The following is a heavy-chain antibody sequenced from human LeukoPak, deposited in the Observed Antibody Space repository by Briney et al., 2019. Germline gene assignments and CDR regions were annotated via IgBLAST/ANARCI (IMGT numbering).Heavy chain of an antibody. CDR2: IYQSGGI. CDR1: GGSISNSNW. Sequence: SETLSLTCAVSGGSISNSNWWSWVRPPPGKGLEWIGEIYQSGGINYNPSLKSRVTISVDKSKNQFSLNLNSVTAADTAVYYCATYSGSLKRTFYFFDYWGQGILVTVSS. CDR3: ATYSGSLKRTFYFFDY. J-gene: IGHJ4*02. D-gene: IGHD1-26*01. V-gene: IGHV4-4*02.